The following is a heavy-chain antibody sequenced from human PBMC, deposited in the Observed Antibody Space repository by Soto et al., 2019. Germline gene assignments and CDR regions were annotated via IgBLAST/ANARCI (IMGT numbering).Heavy chain of an antibody. J-gene: IGHJ4*02. CDR1: GYTFTSYG. CDR2: ISAYNGNT. V-gene: IGHV1-18*01. Sequence: QVQLVQSGVEVEKPGASVKVSCKASGYTFTSYGVSWVRQAPGRGLEWMGWISAYNGNTNYAQKFQGRVTMTTDTSTSTAYMELRSLRSDDTAVYYCARDVTTVTTGGPDYWGQGTLVTVSS. D-gene: IGHD4-17*01. CDR3: ARDVTTVTTGGPDY.